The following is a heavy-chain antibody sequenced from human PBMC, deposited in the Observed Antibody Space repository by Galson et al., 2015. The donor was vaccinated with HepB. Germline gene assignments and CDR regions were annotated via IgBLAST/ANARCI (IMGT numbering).Heavy chain of an antibody. CDR3: ARDSVLEWLLRLPDY. CDR2: IKQDGSEK. CDR1: GFRFSSYL. D-gene: IGHD3-3*01. J-gene: IGHJ4*02. Sequence: SLRLSCAASGFRFSSYLMAWVRQAPGKGLEWVANIKQDGSEKHYADAVKGRFTISRDNSKNSLYLQMNSLRAEDTAVYYCARDSVLEWLLRLPDYWGQGTLVTVSS. V-gene: IGHV3-7*03.